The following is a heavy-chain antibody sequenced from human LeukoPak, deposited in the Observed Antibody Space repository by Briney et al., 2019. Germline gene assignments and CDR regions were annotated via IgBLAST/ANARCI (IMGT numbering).Heavy chain of an antibody. CDR3: ARGYCSSTSCYYYYYYMDV. J-gene: IGHJ6*03. CDR2: FYTNENT. D-gene: IGHD2-2*01. V-gene: IGHV4-61*02. Sequence: PSQTLSLTCTVSGGSVISASYYWNWIRQPAGKGLEWIGRFYTNENTNYNPSLKSRVTISVDTSKNQFSLKLSSVTAADTAVYYCARGYCSSTSCYYYYYYMDVWGKGTTVTVSS. CDR1: GGSVISASYY.